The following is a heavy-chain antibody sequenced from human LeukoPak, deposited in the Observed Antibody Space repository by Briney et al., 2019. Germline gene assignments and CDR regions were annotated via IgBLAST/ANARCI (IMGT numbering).Heavy chain of an antibody. D-gene: IGHD3-10*01. Sequence: GGSLRLSCAGSGFTFRNYEMSWVRQAPGKGLEWVPHISRDCSTVYYRDSVKGRFTISRDNVKNSLYLHMNSLRVEDTGVYYCARDLGDWYSSGFDDWGQGSLVIVSS. J-gene: IGHJ4*02. CDR2: ISRDCSTV. CDR1: GFTFRNYE. CDR3: ARDLGDWYSSGFDD. V-gene: IGHV3-48*03.